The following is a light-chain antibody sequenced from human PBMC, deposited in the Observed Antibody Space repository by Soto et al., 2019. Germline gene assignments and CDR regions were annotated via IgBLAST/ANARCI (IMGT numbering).Light chain of an antibody. J-gene: IGLJ1*01. CDR1: SSNIGAGYD. Sequence: QAVLTQPPSVSGAPGERGTISCTGGSSNIGAGYDVHWYQQLPGTAPKLLIYDNSNRPSGVPDRFSGSKSGTSASLAITGLQAEDEADYYCQSYDSSLSVFGTGTKVTVL. CDR2: DNS. V-gene: IGLV1-40*01. CDR3: QSYDSSLSV.